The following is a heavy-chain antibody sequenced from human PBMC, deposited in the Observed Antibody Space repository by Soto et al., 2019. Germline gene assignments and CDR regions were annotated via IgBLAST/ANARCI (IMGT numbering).Heavy chain of an antibody. D-gene: IGHD3-22*01. V-gene: IGHV1-69*06. J-gene: IGHJ2*01. Sequence: QVELVQSGAEVKKPGSSVKVSCQASEDTFRNYAISWVRQAPGQGLEWMGGIIPIFGTANYAQKFQGRVTITADTSATTVYLELSSLRSEDTAVYYCASTNYDSSAYYYRYLGLGGRGTLVTVSS. CDR1: EDTFRNYA. CDR2: IIPIFGTA. CDR3: ASTNYDSSAYYYRYLGL.